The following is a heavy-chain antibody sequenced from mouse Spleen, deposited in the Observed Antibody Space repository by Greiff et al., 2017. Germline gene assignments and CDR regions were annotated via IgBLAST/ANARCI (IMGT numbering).Heavy chain of an antibody. CDR2: INPSSGYT. Sequence: VQLQQSGAELAKPGASVKLSCKASGYTFTSYWMHWVKQRPGQGLEWIGYINPSSGYTKYNQKFKDKATLTADKSSSTAYMQLSSLTYEDSAVYYCARGTVVARGNFDYWGQGTTLTVSS. D-gene: IGHD1-1*01. CDR1: GYTFTSYW. V-gene: IGHV1-7*01. J-gene: IGHJ2*01. CDR3: ARGTVVARGNFDY.